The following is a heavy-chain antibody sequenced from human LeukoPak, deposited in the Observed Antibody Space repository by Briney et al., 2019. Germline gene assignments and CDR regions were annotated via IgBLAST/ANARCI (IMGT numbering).Heavy chain of an antibody. Sequence: SETLSLTCTVSGGSISSYYWSWIRQTPGKGLEWIGYIYYSGSTNYNPSLKSRVTISVDTSKNQFSLKLSSVTAADTAVYYCARGARVARGAFDIWGQGTMVTVSS. V-gene: IGHV4-59*01. CDR3: ARGARVARGAFDI. J-gene: IGHJ3*02. D-gene: IGHD2-15*01. CDR2: IYYSGST. CDR1: GGSISSYY.